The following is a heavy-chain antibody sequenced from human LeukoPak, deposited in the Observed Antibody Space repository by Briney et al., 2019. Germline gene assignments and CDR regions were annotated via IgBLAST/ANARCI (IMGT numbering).Heavy chain of an antibody. CDR3: ARDQWEDY. V-gene: IGHV4-34*01. D-gene: IGHD1-26*01. Sequence: SETLSLTCAVYGGSFSGNYWSWVRQPPGKGLEWIGEINHSGSTNYNPSLTSRVTISVDTSKNQFSLKLSSVTAADTAVYYCARDQWEDYWGQGTLVTVSS. J-gene: IGHJ4*02. CDR2: INHSGST. CDR1: GGSFSGNY.